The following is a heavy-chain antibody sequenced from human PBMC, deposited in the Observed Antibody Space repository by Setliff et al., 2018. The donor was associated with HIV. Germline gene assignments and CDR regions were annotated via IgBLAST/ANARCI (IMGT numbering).Heavy chain of an antibody. CDR1: GGSIGSGSYY. V-gene: IGHV4-61*10. CDR2: IYYSGSA. J-gene: IGHJ4*02. D-gene: IGHD2-21*02. CDR3: ARGGAFCGRDSCYYLDY. Sequence: SETLSLTCTVSGGSIGSGSYYWNWIRQPAGKGLEWIGYIYYSGSATYNPSLKSQASISVDTSRNEFSLKLSSVTAADTAVYFCARGGAFCGRDSCYYLDYGGQGNPFTVSS.